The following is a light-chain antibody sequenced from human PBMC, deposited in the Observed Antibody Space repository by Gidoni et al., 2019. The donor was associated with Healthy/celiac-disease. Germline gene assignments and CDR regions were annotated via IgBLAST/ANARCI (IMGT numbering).Light chain of an antibody. V-gene: IGKV3-15*01. CDR3: QQYNNWPPAT. CDR2: GAS. J-gene: IGKJ1*01. Sequence: EIVMTQSPATLSVSPGERATLSCRASQSVSSNLAWYQQKPGQAPRRLIYGASTRATGSPAGFSGRGSATEFTLTTSSLQSEDVAVYYCQQYNNWPPATFGQGTKVEIK. CDR1: QSVSSN.